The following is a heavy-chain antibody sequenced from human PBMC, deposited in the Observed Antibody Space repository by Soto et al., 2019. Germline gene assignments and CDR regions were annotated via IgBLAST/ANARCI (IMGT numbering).Heavy chain of an antibody. V-gene: IGHV3-53*01. Sequence: PGGSLRLSCAACGFTVSSNYMSWVRQAPGKGLERVSVICSGGSTYYAAAVRGRFTLSRDNSKNTLHLQGKGLRAEDTAVYYCARDPPATRHGMDVWGQGTTVTVSS. CDR3: ARDPPATRHGMDV. CDR2: ICSGGST. CDR1: GFTVSSNY. J-gene: IGHJ6*02.